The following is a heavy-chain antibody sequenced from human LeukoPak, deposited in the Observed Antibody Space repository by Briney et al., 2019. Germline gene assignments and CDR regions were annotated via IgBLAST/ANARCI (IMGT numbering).Heavy chain of an antibody. CDR2: IYFSGTT. Sequence: SETLSLTCTVSGVSISSGSYYWGWVRQPPGKGLEWIVTIYFSGTTYYNPSLKSRVTISVDTSKNQFSLELSSVTAADTAVCYCASPGMASSIYWYFDLWGRGTLVTVSS. J-gene: IGHJ2*01. CDR1: GVSISSGSYY. D-gene: IGHD5-24*01. CDR3: ASPGMASSIYWYFDL. V-gene: IGHV4-39*01.